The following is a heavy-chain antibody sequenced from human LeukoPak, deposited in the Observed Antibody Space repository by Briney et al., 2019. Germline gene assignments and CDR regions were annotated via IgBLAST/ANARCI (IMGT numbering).Heavy chain of an antibody. CDR3: ARGWTIIFGGYYFDY. D-gene: IGHD3-10*01. V-gene: IGHV3-7*04. Sequence: GGSLRLSCVASGFTFRTYWMSWVRQAPGKGLEWVANINEDGSEKYYVDSVKGRFTISRDNAKNSLYLQMNSLRAEDTAVYYCARGWTIIFGGYYFDYWGQGTLVTVSS. CDR2: INEDGSEK. J-gene: IGHJ4*02. CDR1: GFTFRTYW.